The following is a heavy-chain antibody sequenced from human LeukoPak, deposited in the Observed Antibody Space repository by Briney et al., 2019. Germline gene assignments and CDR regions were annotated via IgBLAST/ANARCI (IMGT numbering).Heavy chain of an antibody. D-gene: IGHD2-15*01. V-gene: IGHV4-38-2*02. J-gene: IGHJ5*02. CDR1: GYSISSGYY. CDR3: ARLAPPGWFDP. CDR2: IYYSGNT. Sequence: SENLSLNCTVSGYSISSGYYWGWIRQPPGKGLEWIANIYYSGNTYYNVSLKSRVTISVDTSKNQFSLKLTSVTAADTAVYYCARLAPPGWFDPWGQGTLVTVSS.